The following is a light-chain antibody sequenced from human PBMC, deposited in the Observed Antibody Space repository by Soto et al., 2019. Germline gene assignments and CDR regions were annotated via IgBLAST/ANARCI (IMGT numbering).Light chain of an antibody. J-gene: IGKJ2*01. Sequence: EVELTQSPGPLSLSPGERATLSCRASQSVDRNYLSWFQHKRGQPPRVLVFATSSRAAGTPVRFSGSGSGTNFTLTITRVEPEDFGVYYCQQYGGSPPAYTFGLGTKLEI. CDR1: QSVDRNY. CDR2: ATS. V-gene: IGKV3-20*01. CDR3: QQYGGSPPAYT.